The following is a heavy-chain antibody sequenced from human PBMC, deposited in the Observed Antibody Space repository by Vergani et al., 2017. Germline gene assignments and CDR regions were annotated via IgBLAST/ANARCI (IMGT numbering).Heavy chain of an antibody. CDR1: GFTFSSYS. D-gene: IGHD2-2*01. CDR3: ARDGSDIVVVPAATPLDGGMDV. V-gene: IGHV3-48*01. J-gene: IGHJ6*02. CDR2: ISSSSSTI. Sequence: VQLVESGGGLVKPGGSLRLSCAASGFTFSSYSMNWVRQAPGKGLEWVSYISSSSSTIYYADSVKGRFTISRDNAKNSLYLQMNSLRAEDTAVYYCARDGSDIVVVPAATPLDGGMDVWGQGTTVTVSS.